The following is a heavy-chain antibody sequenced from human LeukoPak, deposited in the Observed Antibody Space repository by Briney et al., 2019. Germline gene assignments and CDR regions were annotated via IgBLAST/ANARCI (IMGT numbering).Heavy chain of an antibody. V-gene: IGHV4-59*12. Sequence: PSETLSLTCTVSGGSISSYYWSWIRQPPGKGLEWIGYIYYSGSTNYNPSLKSRVTISVDTSKNQFSLKLSSVTAADTAVYYCARDRTLGSTTGYFDYWGQGTLVTVSS. J-gene: IGHJ4*02. CDR2: IYYSGST. CDR1: GGSISSYY. CDR3: ARDRTLGSTTGYFDY. D-gene: IGHD1-26*01.